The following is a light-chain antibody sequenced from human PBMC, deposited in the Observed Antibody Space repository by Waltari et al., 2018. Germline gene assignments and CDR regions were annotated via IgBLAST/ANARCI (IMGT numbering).Light chain of an antibody. Sequence: TCRASQSISNWLAWYQQIPGKAPKLLIYMASSLETGVPSRFRGSGSGTEFTLTISSLQPGDFATYYCQQYNTYPFTFGLGTKLE. J-gene: IGKJ2*01. CDR2: MAS. CDR1: QSISNW. CDR3: QQYNTYPFT. V-gene: IGKV1-5*03.